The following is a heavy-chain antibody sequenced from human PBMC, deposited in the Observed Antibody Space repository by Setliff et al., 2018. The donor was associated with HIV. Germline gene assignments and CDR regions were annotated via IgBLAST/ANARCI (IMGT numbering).Heavy chain of an antibody. D-gene: IGHD7-27*01. CDR2: VYYSGST. V-gene: IGHV4-39*07. Sequence: SETLSLTCTVSGGSITSSSYYWGWIRQPPGKGLEWIGSVYYSGSTNYNPSLKSRVTISVDTSKNQFSLKLSSVTAADTAVYYCARQVGNKVLFDSWGQGTLVTVSS. J-gene: IGHJ4*02. CDR3: ARQVGNKVLFDS. CDR1: GGSITSSSYY.